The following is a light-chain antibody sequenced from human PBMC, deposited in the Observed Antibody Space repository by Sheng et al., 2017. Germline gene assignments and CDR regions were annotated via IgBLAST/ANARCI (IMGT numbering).Light chain of an antibody. CDR2: SSH. CDR1: TSSVGSNT. V-gene: IGLV1-44*01. CDR3: AAWDDSLNGVV. J-gene: IGLJ2*01. Sequence: QSVLTQPPSASGTPGQRVTISCSGSTSSVGSNTVTWYQQLPGTAPKLLIYSSHQRPSGVPERFSGSKSGTSASLAISGLQSADEADYYCAAWDDSLNGVVFGGGTTLTVL.